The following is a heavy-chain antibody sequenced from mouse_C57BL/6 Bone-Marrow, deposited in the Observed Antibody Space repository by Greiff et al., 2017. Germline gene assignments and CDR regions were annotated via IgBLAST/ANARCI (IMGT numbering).Heavy chain of an antibody. CDR3: ARHPYYGISYCYFDY. D-gene: IGHD1-1*01. V-gene: IGHV5-17*01. CDR1: GFTFSDYG. Sequence: EVQLQESGGGLVKPGGSLKLSCAASGFTFSDYGMHWVRQAPEKGLEWVAYISSGSSTIYYADTVKGRFTISRDNAKNTLFLQMTSLRSEDTAMYYCARHPYYGISYCYFDYWGKGTTLTVSS. CDR2: ISSGSSTI. J-gene: IGHJ2*01.